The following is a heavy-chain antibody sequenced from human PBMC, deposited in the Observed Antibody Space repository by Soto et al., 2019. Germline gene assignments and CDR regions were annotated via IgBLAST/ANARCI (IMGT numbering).Heavy chain of an antibody. CDR3: VKDSSLEEGASPPKRGYYSSGMDV. Sequence: PGGSLRLSCSASGFTFSSYAMHWVRQAPGKGLEYVSAISSNGGSTYYADSVKGRFTISRDNSKNTLYLQMSSLRAEGTAVYYCVKDSSLEEGASPPKRGYYSSGMDVWGQGTPVTVSS. CDR1: GFTFSSYA. J-gene: IGHJ6*02. D-gene: IGHD1-26*01. CDR2: ISSNGGST. V-gene: IGHV3-64D*06.